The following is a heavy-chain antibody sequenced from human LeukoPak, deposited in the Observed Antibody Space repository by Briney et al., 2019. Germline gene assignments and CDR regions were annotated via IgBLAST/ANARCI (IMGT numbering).Heavy chain of an antibody. CDR3: ARSTSPYYYGSGSFRVNWFDP. D-gene: IGHD3-10*01. CDR2: IIPIFGTA. CDR1: GYTFTGDY. Sequence: ASVKVSCKASGYTFTGDYIHWVRQAPGQGLEWMGGIIPIFGTANYAQKFQGRVTITADKSTSTAYMELSSLRSEDTAVYYCARSTSPYYYGSGSFRVNWFDPWGQGTLVTVSS. J-gene: IGHJ5*02. V-gene: IGHV1-69*06.